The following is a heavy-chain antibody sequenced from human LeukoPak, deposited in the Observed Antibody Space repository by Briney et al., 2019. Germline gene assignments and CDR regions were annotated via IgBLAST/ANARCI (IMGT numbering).Heavy chain of an antibody. D-gene: IGHD2-2*01. CDR3: AKGGVVVPAAILDH. J-gene: IGHJ4*02. V-gene: IGHV3-30*18. CDR2: ISYDGSNK. CDR1: GFTFSSYG. Sequence: GGSLRLSCAASGFTFSSYGMHWVRQAPGKGLEWVAVISYDGSNKYYADSVQGRFTISRDNSKNTLYLQMNSLRAEDTAVYYCAKGGVVVPAAILDHWGQGTLVTVSS.